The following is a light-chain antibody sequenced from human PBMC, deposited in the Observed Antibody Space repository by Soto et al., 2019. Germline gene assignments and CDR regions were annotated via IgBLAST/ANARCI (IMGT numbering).Light chain of an antibody. CDR1: QSISNW. J-gene: IGKJ2*01. CDR3: QQYNSYWYT. V-gene: IGKV1-5*03. Sequence: IQMTQSPSTLSASVGDRVTITCRASQSISNWLAWYQQKPGKAPKLLIYKASTLEIGVPSRFSGSGSGTEFTLTISSLQPDAFATYFCQQYNSYWYTFGQGTKLYI. CDR2: KAS.